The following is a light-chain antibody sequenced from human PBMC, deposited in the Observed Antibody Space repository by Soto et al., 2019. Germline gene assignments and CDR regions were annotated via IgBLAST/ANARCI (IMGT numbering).Light chain of an antibody. CDR1: SSDVGGYDY. V-gene: IGLV2-8*01. CDR3: SSYAGSVL. Sequence: SALTQPPSASGSPGQSVTISCTGTSSDVGGYDYVSWYQQHPGKAPKLMIYEVNKRPSGVPDRFSGSKSGNTASLTVSGLQAEDEADYYCSSYAGSVLFGGGTKVTVL. J-gene: IGLJ2*01. CDR2: EVN.